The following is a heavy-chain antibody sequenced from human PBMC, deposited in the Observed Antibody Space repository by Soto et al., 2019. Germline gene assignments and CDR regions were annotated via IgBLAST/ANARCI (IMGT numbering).Heavy chain of an antibody. CDR1: GYTFTNYY. Sequence: ASVKVSCTTSGYTFTNYYMHWVRQAPGQGLEWMGVINPSGGTTSYAQKFQGRVTMTRDTSTSTVYMELNSLKTEDTAVYYCTTVKVGVAAFDIWGQGTMVTVSS. CDR2: INPSGGTT. CDR3: TTVKVGVAAFDI. J-gene: IGHJ3*02. V-gene: IGHV1-46*01. D-gene: IGHD1-26*01.